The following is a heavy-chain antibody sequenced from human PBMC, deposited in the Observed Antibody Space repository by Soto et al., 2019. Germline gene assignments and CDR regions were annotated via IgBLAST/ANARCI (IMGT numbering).Heavy chain of an antibody. CDR3: ARTVGATTRGGQGSSGGLFYYGMDV. Sequence: ASVKVSCKASGYTFTSYYMHWVRQAPGQGLEWMGIINPSGGSTSYAQKFQGRVTMTRDTSTSTVYMELSSLRSEDTAVYYCARTVGATTRGGQGSSGGLFYYGMDVWGQGTTVT. CDR2: INPSGGST. CDR1: GYTFTSYY. J-gene: IGHJ6*02. V-gene: IGHV1-46*01. D-gene: IGHD1-26*01.